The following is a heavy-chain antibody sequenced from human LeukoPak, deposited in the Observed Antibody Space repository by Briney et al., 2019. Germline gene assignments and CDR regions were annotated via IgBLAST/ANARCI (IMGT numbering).Heavy chain of an antibody. D-gene: IGHD3-3*01. CDR3: ATTRLRFLEWLWNFGY. V-gene: IGHV1-8*01. CDR1: GYTFTSYD. Sequence: ASVKVSCKASGYTFTSYDFNWVRQATGQRPEWMGWMSPNSGDTGYAQKFQDRVTMTRNTSISTAYMELSSLRSEDTAVYYCATTRLRFLEWLWNFGYWGQGTLVTVSS. CDR2: MSPNSGDT. J-gene: IGHJ4*02.